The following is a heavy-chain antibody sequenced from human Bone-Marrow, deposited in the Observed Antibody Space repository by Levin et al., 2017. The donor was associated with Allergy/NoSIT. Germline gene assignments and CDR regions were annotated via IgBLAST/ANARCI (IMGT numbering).Heavy chain of an antibody. CDR2: ITGSGGRL. J-gene: IGHJ6*02. CDR1: GFAFTDHA. CDR3: AKMKGAGSHYDYGMDV. Sequence: GESLKISCAASGFAFTDHAMSWVRQAPGKGLEWVAAITGSGGRLFYGDSVKGRFSISRDNSKNTMYLQMNSLRPEDTAVYYCAKMKGAGSHYDYGMDVWGQGTTVTVSS. D-gene: IGHD3-10*01. V-gene: IGHV3-23*01.